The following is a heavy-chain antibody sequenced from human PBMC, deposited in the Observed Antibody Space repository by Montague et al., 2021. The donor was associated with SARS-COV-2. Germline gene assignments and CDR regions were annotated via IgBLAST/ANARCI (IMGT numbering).Heavy chain of an antibody. J-gene: IGHJ4*02. CDR2: IWYDGSNK. Sequence: SLRLSCAASGFTFSSYGMHWVRQAPGKGLERVAVIWYDGSNKYYADSVKGRFTISRDNSKNTLYLQMNSLRAEDTAVYYCARDEISSGFHFDYWGQGTLVTVSS. V-gene: IGHV3-33*01. D-gene: IGHD6-19*01. CDR3: ARDEISSGFHFDY. CDR1: GFTFSSYG.